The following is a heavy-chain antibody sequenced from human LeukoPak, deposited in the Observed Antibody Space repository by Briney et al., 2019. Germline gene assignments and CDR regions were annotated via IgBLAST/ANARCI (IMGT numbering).Heavy chain of an antibody. CDR2: IYYSGST. J-gene: IGHJ4*02. Sequence: SETLSLTCTVSGGSISSSSYYWGWIRQPPGKGLEWIGSIYYSGSTYYNPSLKSRVTISVDTSKNQFSLKLSSVTAADTAVYYCAGQAIVGAYYWGQGTLVTVSS. CDR3: AGQAIVGAYY. D-gene: IGHD1-26*01. CDR1: GGSISSSSYY. V-gene: IGHV4-39*01.